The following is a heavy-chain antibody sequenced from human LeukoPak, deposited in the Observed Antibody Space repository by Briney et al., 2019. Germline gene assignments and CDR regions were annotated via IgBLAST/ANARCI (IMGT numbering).Heavy chain of an antibody. J-gene: IGHJ4*02. V-gene: IGHV3-15*01. D-gene: IGHD2-2*01. CDR1: GFTFSNAW. Sequence: GGSLRLSCAASGFTFSNAWMNWVRQAPGKGLEWVGRIKSKTDGGTTDYAAPVKGRFTISRDDSKNTLYLQMNSLKTEDTAVYYCARDTLYCSSTSCWGQGTLVTVSS. CDR3: ARDTLYCSSTSC. CDR2: IKSKTDGGTT.